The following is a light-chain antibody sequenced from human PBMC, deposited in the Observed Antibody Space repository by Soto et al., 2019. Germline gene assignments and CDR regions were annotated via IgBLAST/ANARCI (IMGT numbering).Light chain of an antibody. V-gene: IGKV1-6*01. J-gene: IGKJ1*01. CDR3: LLYCNYPRT. CDR2: AAS. CDR1: QGIRND. Sequence: AIQMTQSPSSLSASVGDRVTITCRASQGIRNDLGWYQQKPGKATNLLIYAASNLESVVPSRFSGSGSGTDFTLTISSLQPEYFATYYCLLYCNYPRTFGQGTKVEIK.